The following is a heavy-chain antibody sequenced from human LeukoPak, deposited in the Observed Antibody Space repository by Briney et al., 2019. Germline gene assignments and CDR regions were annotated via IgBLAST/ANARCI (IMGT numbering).Heavy chain of an antibody. V-gene: IGHV4-31*03. Sequence: PSETQSLTCTVSGGSISSGGYYWSWIRQHPGKDLEWIGYIYYSGSTYYNPSLKSRVTISVDTSKNQFSLKLSSVTAADTAVYYCARDNRPNMIGFDYWGQGTLVTVSS. D-gene: IGHD1-14*01. CDR1: GGSISSGGYY. CDR3: ARDNRPNMIGFDY. CDR2: IYYSGST. J-gene: IGHJ4*02.